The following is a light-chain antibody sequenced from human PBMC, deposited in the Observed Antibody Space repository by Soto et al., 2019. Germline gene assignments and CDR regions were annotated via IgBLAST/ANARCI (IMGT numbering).Light chain of an antibody. Sequence: DIQMTQSPFSLPASVGDRVNITFRASQGISNYLNWYQHKPGRAPSLLIHGASSLQGGVPSRFSGSGSGTDFTLTISSLHPEDFTTYYCQQTYSAPLTFGGGTRVEF. J-gene: IGKJ4*01. CDR3: QQTYSAPLT. CDR1: QGISNY. V-gene: IGKV1-39*01. CDR2: GAS.